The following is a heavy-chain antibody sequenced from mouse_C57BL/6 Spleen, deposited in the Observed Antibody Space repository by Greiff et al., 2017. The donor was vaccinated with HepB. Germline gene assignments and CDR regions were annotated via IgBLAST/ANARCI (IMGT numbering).Heavy chain of an antibody. CDR2: IYPGDGDT. Sequence: QVQLKQSGPELVKPGASVKISCKASGYAFSSSWMNWVKQRPGKGLEWIGRIYPGDGDTNYNGKFKGKATLTADKSSSTAYMQLSSLTSEDSAVYFCARLRGGRTDAMDYWGQGTSVTVSS. J-gene: IGHJ4*01. CDR3: ARLRGGRTDAMDY. D-gene: IGHD1-1*01. CDR1: GYAFSSSW. V-gene: IGHV1-82*01.